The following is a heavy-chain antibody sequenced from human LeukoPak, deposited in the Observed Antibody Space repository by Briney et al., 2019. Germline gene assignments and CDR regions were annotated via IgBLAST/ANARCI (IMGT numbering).Heavy chain of an antibody. CDR2: ISWNSGSI. V-gene: IGHV3-9*01. Sequence: GGSLRLSCAASGFTFDDYAMHWVRQAPGKGLEWVSGISWNSGSIGYADSVKGRFTISRDNAKNSLYLQMNSLRAEDTALYYCAKDIGDGEQWLADYYYYGMDVWGQGTTVTVSS. CDR3: AKDIGDGEQWLADYYYYGMDV. D-gene: IGHD6-19*01. J-gene: IGHJ6*02. CDR1: GFTFDDYA.